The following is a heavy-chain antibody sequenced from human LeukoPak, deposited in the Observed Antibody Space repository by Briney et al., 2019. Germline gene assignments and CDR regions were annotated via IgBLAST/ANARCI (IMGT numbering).Heavy chain of an antibody. CDR2: IYYSGST. J-gene: IGHJ6*02. CDR1: GGSISSYY. CDR3: AGGVYSSGWYSHWYYYGMDV. V-gene: IGHV4-59*08. D-gene: IGHD6-19*01. Sequence: SETLSLTCTVSGGSISSYYWSWIRQPPGKGLEWIGYIYYSGSTNYNPSLKSRVTISVDTSKNQFSLKLSSVTAAATAVYSGAGGVYSSGWYSHWYYYGMDVWGQGTTVTVSS.